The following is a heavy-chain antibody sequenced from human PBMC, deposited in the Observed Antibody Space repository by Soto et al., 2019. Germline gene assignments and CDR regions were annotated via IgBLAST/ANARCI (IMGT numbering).Heavy chain of an antibody. J-gene: IGHJ2*01. CDR3: ARLRLAAPTGWYFDL. Sequence: GESLKISCKGSGYSFAGYGITWVRQKPGKGLEWMGRIDPSDSQTYYSPSFRGHVTISVTKSITTVFLQWSSLRASDTAMYYCARLRLAAPTGWYFDLWGRGTLVTVSS. V-gene: IGHV5-10-1*01. CDR1: GYSFAGYG. CDR2: IDPSDSQT. D-gene: IGHD4-17*01.